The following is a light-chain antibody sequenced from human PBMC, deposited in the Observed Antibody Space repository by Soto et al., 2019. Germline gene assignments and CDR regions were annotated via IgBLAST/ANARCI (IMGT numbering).Light chain of an antibody. J-gene: IGLJ1*01. CDR2: EVS. Sequence: QSALTQPPSVSGSPGQSITISCTGTSSDVGGYNYVSWYQQYPGKAPKLMIYEVSNRPSGVSNRFSGSKSGNTASLTISGLQADDEADYYCSSYTSSSTYVFGTGTKVTVL. CDR1: SSDVGGYNY. CDR3: SSYTSSSTYV. V-gene: IGLV2-14*01.